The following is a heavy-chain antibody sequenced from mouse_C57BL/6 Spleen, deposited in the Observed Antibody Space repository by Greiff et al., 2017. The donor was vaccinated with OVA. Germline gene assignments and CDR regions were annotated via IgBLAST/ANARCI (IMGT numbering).Heavy chain of an antibody. D-gene: IGHD4-1*01. CDR1: GYTFTDYE. CDR3: TRTGTDYFDV. J-gene: IGHJ1*03. V-gene: IGHV1-15*01. CDR2: IDPETGGT. Sequence: VKLMESGAELVRPGASVTLSCKASGYTFTDYEMHWVKQTPVHGLEWIGAIDPETGGTAYNQKFKGKAILTADKSSSTAYMELRSLTSEDSAVYYCTRTGTDYFDVWGTGTTVTVSS.